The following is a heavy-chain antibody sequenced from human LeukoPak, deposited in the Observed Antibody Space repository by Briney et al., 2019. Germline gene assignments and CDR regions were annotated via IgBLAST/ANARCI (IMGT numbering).Heavy chain of an antibody. CDR1: GFTFSSYA. V-gene: IGHV3-23*01. J-gene: IGHJ4*02. CDR3: AKGDWNYLPIYDY. Sequence: PGGSLRLSCAASGFTFSSYAMSWVRHAPGKGLEWVSAISGSGGSTYYADSVKGRFTISRDNSKNTLYLQMSSLRAEDTAVYYCAKGDWNYLPIYDYWGQGTLVTVSS. D-gene: IGHD1-7*01. CDR2: ISGSGGST.